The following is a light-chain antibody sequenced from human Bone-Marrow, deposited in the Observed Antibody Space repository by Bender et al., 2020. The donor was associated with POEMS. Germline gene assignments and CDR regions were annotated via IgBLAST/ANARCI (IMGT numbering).Light chain of an antibody. V-gene: IGLV1-44*01. Sequence: QSVLTQPPSASGTPGQRVTISCSGSSSKFGSYPVNWYQQLPGAAPKLVIFNNSKRPSGVPDRFSGSNSGTSASLAINELLSDDEADFYCATWDDSLNGWVFGGGTKLTVL. J-gene: IGLJ3*02. CDR1: SSKFGSYP. CDR3: ATWDDSLNGWV. CDR2: NNS.